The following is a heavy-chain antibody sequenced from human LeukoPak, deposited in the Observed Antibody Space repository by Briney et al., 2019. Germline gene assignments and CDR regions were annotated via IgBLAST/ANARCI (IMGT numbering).Heavy chain of an antibody. CDR2: ISAYNGNT. CDR1: GYTFTSYG. CDR3: ARLGYGNGRVNWFDP. D-gene: IGHD5-18*01. Sequence: ASVKVSCKASGYTFTSYGISWVRQAPGQGLEWMGWISAYNGNTNYAQKLQGRVTMTTDTSTSTAYMELRSLRSDDTAVYYCARLGYGNGRVNWFDPWGQGNLVTVSS. V-gene: IGHV1-18*01. J-gene: IGHJ5*02.